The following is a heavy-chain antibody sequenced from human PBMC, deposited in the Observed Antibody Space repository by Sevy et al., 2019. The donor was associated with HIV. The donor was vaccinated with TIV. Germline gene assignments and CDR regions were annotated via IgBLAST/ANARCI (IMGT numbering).Heavy chain of an antibody. CDR1: GFTFSSYG. CDR3: ARDEGYGGRFDY. V-gene: IGHV3-33*01. J-gene: IGHJ4*02. Sequence: GALRLSCAASGFTFSSYGMHWVRQAPGKGLEWVAVIWYDGSNKYYADSVKGRFTISRDNSKNTLYLQMNSLRAEDTAVYYCARDEGYGGRFDYWGQGTLVTVSS. CDR2: IWYDGSNK. D-gene: IGHD4-17*01.